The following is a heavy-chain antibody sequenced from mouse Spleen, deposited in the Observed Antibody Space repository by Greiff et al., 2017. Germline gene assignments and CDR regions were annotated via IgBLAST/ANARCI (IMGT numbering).Heavy chain of an antibody. CDR2: IYPGSGNT. Sequence: VQLQQSGAELVRPGASVKLSCKASGYTFTDYYINWVKQRPGQGLEWIARIYPGSGNTYYNEKFKGKATLTAEKSSSTAYMQLSSLTSEDSAVYFCARSWDYWYFDVWGAGTTVTVSS. D-gene: IGHD4-1*01. CDR1: GYTFTDYY. CDR3: ARSWDYWYFDV. J-gene: IGHJ1*01. V-gene: IGHV1-76*01.